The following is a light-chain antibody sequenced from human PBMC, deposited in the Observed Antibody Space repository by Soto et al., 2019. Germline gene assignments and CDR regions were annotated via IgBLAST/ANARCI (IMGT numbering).Light chain of an antibody. J-gene: IGKJ5*01. CDR3: QQDNNWPPIT. CDR1: QSVSSN. V-gene: IGKV3-15*01. Sequence: EILLTQSPDTLSLSPGERATLSCRASQSVSSNLAWYQQKPGQAPRLLIYGASTRATGIPARFSGSGSGTEFTLTISSLQSEDFAVYYCQQDNNWPPITFGQGTRLEIK. CDR2: GAS.